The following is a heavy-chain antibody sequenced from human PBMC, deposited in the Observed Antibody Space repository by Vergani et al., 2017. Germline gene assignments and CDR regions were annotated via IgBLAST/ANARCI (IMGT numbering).Heavy chain of an antibody. J-gene: IGHJ4*02. CDR2: ISSSSSYI. CDR1: GFTFSSYS. Sequence: VQLVESGGGVVQPGRSLRLSCAASGFTFSSYSMNWVRQAPGKGLEWVSSISSSSSYIYYADSVKGRFTISRDNAKNSLYLQMNSLGAEDTAVYYCARESRGSWGELSLSDWGQGTLVTVSS. D-gene: IGHD3-16*02. V-gene: IGHV3-21*04. CDR3: ARESRGSWGELSLSD.